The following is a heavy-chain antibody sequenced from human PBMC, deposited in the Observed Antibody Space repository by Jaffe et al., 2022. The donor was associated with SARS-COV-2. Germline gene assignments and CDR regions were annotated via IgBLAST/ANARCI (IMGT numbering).Heavy chain of an antibody. CDR3: ARAAYHSSSWHY. J-gene: IGHJ4*02. Sequence: QLQLQESGPGLVKPSETLSLTCTVSGGSISSSSYYWGWIRQPPGKGLEWIGSIYYSGSTYYNPSLKSRVTISVDTSKNQFSLKLSSVTAADTAVYYCARAAYHSSSWHYWGQGTLVTVSS. CDR2: IYYSGST. D-gene: IGHD6-13*01. V-gene: IGHV4-39*01. CDR1: GGSISSSSYY.